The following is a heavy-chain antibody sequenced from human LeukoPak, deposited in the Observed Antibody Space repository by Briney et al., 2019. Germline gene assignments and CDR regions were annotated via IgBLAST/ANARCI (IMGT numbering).Heavy chain of an antibody. D-gene: IGHD3-22*01. CDR3: ARVGVSGYPDY. CDR1: GYTFTSYY. CDR2: INPSGGST. J-gene: IGHJ4*02. Sequence: ASAKVSCKASGYTFTSYYMHWVRQAPGQGLEWMGIINPSGGSTSYAQKFQGRVTMTRDTSTSTVYMELSSLRSEDTAVYYCARVGVSGYPDYWGQGTLVTVSS. V-gene: IGHV1-46*01.